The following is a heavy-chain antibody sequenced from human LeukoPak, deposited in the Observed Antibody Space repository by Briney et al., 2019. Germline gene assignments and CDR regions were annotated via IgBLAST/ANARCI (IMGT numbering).Heavy chain of an antibody. Sequence: PSETLSLTCSVSGGSISSYYWSWIRQPPGKGLEWIGYIYYSGSTNYNPSLKSRVIISVDTSKNQFSLKLSSVTAADTAVYYCAREAGDGYYYYYMDVWGKGTTVTVSS. V-gene: IGHV4-59*12. D-gene: IGHD3-10*01. J-gene: IGHJ6*03. CDR3: AREAGDGYYYYYMDV. CDR1: GGSISSYY. CDR2: IYYSGST.